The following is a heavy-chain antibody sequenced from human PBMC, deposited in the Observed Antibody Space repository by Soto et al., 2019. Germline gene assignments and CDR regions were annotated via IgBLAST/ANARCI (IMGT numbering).Heavy chain of an antibody. V-gene: IGHV3-30*18. D-gene: IGHD6-19*01. CDR2: ISDDGSQR. CDR3: AKEAPGGWHFFDT. CDR1: GFTFRTYG. Sequence: LRLSCAASGFTFRTYGMHWVRQAPGKGLEWVAFISDDGSQRYYGDSVKGRFTISRDNSKNTLSLRMISLRTEDTSVYYCAKEAPGGWHFFDTWGQGTLVTVSS. J-gene: IGHJ4*02.